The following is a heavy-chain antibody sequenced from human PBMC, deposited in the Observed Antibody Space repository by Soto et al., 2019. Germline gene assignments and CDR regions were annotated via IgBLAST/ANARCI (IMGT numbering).Heavy chain of an antibody. J-gene: IGHJ6*02. Sequence: QVQLVQSGAEVKKPGSSVKVSCKASGGTFSSYAISWVRQAPGQGLEWMGGIIPIFGTANYAQKFQGRVTINADKSTGLAYMELSSLGSEDTAGYYCARPAGPRTHYQLPSFHYYYGRDVWCQGTTVTVSS. CDR2: IIPIFGTA. CDR1: GGTFSSYA. CDR3: ARPAGPRTHYQLPSFHYYYGRDV. V-gene: IGHV1-69*06. D-gene: IGHD2-2*01.